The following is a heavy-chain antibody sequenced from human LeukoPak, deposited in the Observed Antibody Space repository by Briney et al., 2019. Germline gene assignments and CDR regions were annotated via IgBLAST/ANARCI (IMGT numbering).Heavy chain of an antibody. CDR3: ARDQGYYDFWSGGNWFDP. J-gene: IGHJ5*02. V-gene: IGHV1-2*06. CDR1: GYTFTGYY. CDR2: INPNRGGT. Sequence: ASVKVSCKASGYTFTGYYMHWVRQAPGQGLEWMARINPNRGGTNYAQKFQGRVTMTRDTSISTAYMELSRLRSDDTAVYYCARDQGYYDFWSGGNWFDPWGQGTLVTVSS. D-gene: IGHD3-3*01.